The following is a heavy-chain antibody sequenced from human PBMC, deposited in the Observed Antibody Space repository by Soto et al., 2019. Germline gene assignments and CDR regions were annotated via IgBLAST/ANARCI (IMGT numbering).Heavy chain of an antibody. CDR3: ARDRGAFNRRETFANGMDV. Sequence: QVQLVDSGGGVVQPGGSLRLSCAASGFTFGSYAFHWVRQGPGKGLEWVSIISYDGRKKEYADSVEGRFTISRDSSRNTVNLQMTSLRPQETGVYYCARDRGAFNRRETFANGMDVWGQGTRFTVSS. D-gene: IGHD1-26*01. V-gene: IGHV3-30*04. CDR2: ISYDGRKK. J-gene: IGHJ6*02. CDR1: GFTFGSYA.